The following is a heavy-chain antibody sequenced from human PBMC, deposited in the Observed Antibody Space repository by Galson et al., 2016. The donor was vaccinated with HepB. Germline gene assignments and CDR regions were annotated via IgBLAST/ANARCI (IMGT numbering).Heavy chain of an antibody. V-gene: IGHV1-18*01. CDR1: GYTFTTYG. D-gene: IGHD2-21*02. J-gene: IGHJ4*02. CDR3: VRDRERSLDC. CDR2: ISTYSGDT. Sequence: SVKVSCKASGYTFTTYGISWVRQAPGQGLEWMGWISTYSGDTNHAQELQGRVTMTTDRSTNTAYMELRNLKSDDTAVYYCVRDRERSLDCWGQGTLVSVSS.